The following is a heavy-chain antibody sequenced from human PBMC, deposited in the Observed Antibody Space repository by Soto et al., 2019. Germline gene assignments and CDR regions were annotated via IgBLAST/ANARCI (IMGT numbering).Heavy chain of an antibody. CDR2: ISAYNGNT. CDR3: ARDPPSRAPFDP. J-gene: IGHJ5*02. Sequence: ASVKVSCTASGYTFTSYGIIWVRQAPGQGLEWMGWISAYNGNTNYAQKLQGRVTMTTDTSTSTAYMELRSLRSDDTAVYYCARDPPSRAPFDPWGQGTLVTVSS. V-gene: IGHV1-18*01. CDR1: GYTFTSYG.